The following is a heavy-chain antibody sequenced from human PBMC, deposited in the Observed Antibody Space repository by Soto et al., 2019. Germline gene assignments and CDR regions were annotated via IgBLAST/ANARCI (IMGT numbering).Heavy chain of an antibody. V-gene: IGHV4-59*01. D-gene: IGHD3-10*01. J-gene: IGHJ3*02. CDR1: GGSISSYY. Sequence: QVQLQESGPGLVKPSETLSLTCTVSGGSISSYYWSWIRQPPGKGLEWIGYIYYSGSTNYNPSLKSRVTISVDTSKNQFSLKLSSVTAADTDVYYCAGRYGSAFDIWGQGTMVTVSS. CDR3: AGRYGSAFDI. CDR2: IYYSGST.